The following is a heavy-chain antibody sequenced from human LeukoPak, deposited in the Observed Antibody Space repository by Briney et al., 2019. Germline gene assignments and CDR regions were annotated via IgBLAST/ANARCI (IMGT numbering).Heavy chain of an antibody. CDR2: ISWDGGST. D-gene: IGHD6-13*01. V-gene: IGHV3-43*01. CDR1: GFTLDDYT. Sequence: QPGGSLRLSCAASGFTLDDYTMHWVRQAPGKGLEWVSLISWDGGSTYYADSVKGRFTISRDNSKNSLYLQMNSLRAEDTAVYYCARDGIAAVDFDYWGQGILVTVSS. J-gene: IGHJ4*02. CDR3: ARDGIAAVDFDY.